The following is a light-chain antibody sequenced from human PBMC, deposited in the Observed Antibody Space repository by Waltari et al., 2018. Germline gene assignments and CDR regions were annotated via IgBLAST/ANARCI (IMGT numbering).Light chain of an antibody. CDR3: QQYGTSPPIT. CDR1: QSVSNNY. V-gene: IGKV3-20*01. J-gene: IGKJ5*01. CDR2: GAS. Sequence: EIVLTQSPGTLSLSPGERATLSCRASQSVSNNYLAWYHQKPGQALRLLIYGASNRAIGIPDRFSGSGSATDFTLTISRLEPEDFALYYCQQYGTSPPITFGQGTRLEIK.